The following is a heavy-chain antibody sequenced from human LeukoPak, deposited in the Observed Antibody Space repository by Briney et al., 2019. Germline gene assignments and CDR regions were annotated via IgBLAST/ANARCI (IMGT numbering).Heavy chain of an antibody. CDR3: AREICGGDNPGAY. CDR2: IHRSGSP. V-gene: IGHV4-4*02. Sequence: SETLSLTCTVSLDSTTSNFWSWVRLPPGKGLEWIGEIHRSGSPNYNPSLQSRVTISIDRSRNHIALELSSVTAADTAVYYCAREICGGDNPGAYWGQGILVTVSS. J-gene: IGHJ4*02. CDR1: LDSTTSNF. D-gene: IGHD2-21*01.